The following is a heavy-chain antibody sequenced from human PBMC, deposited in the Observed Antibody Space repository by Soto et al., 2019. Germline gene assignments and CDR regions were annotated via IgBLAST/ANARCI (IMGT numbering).Heavy chain of an antibody. CDR2: IDPSDSQT. CDR3: ARQIYDSDTGPNFQYYFDS. V-gene: IGHV5-10-1*01. D-gene: IGHD3-22*01. CDR1: GYSFAGYW. Sequence: PGESLKISCKGSGYSFAGYWITWVRQKPGKGLEWMVRIDPSDSQTYCSPSFRGHVTISVTKSITTVFLQWSSLRASDTAMYYCARQIYDSDTGPNFQYYFDSWGQGTPVTVSS. J-gene: IGHJ4*02.